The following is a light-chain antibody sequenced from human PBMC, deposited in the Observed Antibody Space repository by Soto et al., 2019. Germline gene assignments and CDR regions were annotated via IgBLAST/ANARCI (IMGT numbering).Light chain of an antibody. J-gene: IGKJ5*01. Sequence: DIQMTQSPSSLSASVGDRVTISCRASQSIINYLNWWQQKEGRAPKVLIRAASILHDGVPSRFSGSGFGTAFTLTIAGVQPEDFATYYCQQSHTTISFGQGTRLEI. CDR1: QSIINY. V-gene: IGKV1-39*01. CDR2: AAS. CDR3: QQSHTTIS.